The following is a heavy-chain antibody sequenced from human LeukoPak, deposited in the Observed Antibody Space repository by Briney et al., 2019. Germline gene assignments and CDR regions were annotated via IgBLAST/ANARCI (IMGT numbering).Heavy chain of an antibody. J-gene: IGHJ4*02. D-gene: IGHD3-9*01. CDR3: ARPYYDILPVYSPFDY. Sequence: PSETLSLTCTVSGGSISSSSYYWGWIRQPPGKGLEWIGSIYYSGSTYYNPSLKSRVTISVDTSKNQFSLKLSSVTAAETAVYYCARPYYDILPVYSPFDYGGQGTLVTVSS. CDR2: IYYSGST. V-gene: IGHV4-39*01. CDR1: GGSISSSSYY.